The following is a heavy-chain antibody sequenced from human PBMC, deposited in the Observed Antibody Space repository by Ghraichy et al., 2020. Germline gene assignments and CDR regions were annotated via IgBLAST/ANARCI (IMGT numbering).Heavy chain of an antibody. J-gene: IGHJ6*02. CDR3: ARDGTGRGRNYYYYGMDV. CDR1: GGSISSYY. CDR2: IYTSGST. D-gene: IGHD3-10*01. V-gene: IGHV4-4*07. Sequence: SETLSLTCTVSGGSISSYYWSWIRQPAGKGLEWIGRIYTSGSTNYNPSLKSRVTMSVDTSKNQFSLKLSSVTAADTAVYYCARDGTGRGRNYYYYGMDVWGQGTTVTVSS.